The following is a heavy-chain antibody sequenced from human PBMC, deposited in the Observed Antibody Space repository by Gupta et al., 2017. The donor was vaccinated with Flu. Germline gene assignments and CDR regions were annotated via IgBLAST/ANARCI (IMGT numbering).Heavy chain of an antibody. V-gene: IGHV3-74*01. CDR3: ARVRRFLEGNWFDP. J-gene: IGHJ5*02. CDR1: GFTFSSYW. D-gene: IGHD3-3*01. Sequence: EVQLVESGGGLVHPGGSLRLSCAASGFTFSSYWMHWVRQAPGKGLVWVSRINSDGSSTSYADFVKGRFTISRDNAKNTLYLQMNSLRAEDTAVYYCARVRRFLEGNWFDPWGQGTLVTVSS. CDR2: INSDGSST.